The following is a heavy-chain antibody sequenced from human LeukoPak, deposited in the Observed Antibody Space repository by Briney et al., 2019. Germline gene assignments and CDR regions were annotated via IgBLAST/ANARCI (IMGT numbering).Heavy chain of an antibody. J-gene: IGHJ4*02. V-gene: IGHV4-30-2*01. D-gene: IGHD1/OR15-1a*01. Sequence: SQTLSLTCTVSGGSISSGGYYWSWIRQPPGKGLEWIGEINHSGSTNYNPSLKSRVTISVDTSKNQFSLKLSSVTAADTAVYYCASDPNNWINSYFDYWGQGTLVTVSS. CDR3: ASDPNNWINSYFDY. CDR2: INHSGST. CDR1: GGSISSGGYY.